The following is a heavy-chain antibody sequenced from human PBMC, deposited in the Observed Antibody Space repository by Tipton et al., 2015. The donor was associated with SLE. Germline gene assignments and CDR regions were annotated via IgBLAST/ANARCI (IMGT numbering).Heavy chain of an antibody. CDR2: IVFSGRT. Sequence: TLSLTCSASGGSFTSHYWNWIRQTPGKGPEWIGVIVFSGRTNYSPSLRSRVTMSVDTSKSQFSLTLTSVTAADTAVYYCARGPAENQWLRCYFDLWGRGTLVTVSS. CDR3: ARGPAENQWLRCYFDL. CDR1: GGSFTSHY. V-gene: IGHV4-59*11. D-gene: IGHD6-19*01. J-gene: IGHJ2*01.